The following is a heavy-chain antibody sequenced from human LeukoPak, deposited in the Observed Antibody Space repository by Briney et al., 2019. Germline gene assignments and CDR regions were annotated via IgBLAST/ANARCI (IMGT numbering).Heavy chain of an antibody. CDR3: ARDQGNWNYALKFDY. CDR2: IIPIFGTA. D-gene: IGHD1-7*01. J-gene: IGHJ4*02. Sequence: GASVKVSCKASGGTFSSYAISWVRQAPGQGLEWMGRIIPIFGTANYAQKFQGRGTITTDESTSTAYMELSSLRSEDTAVYYCARDQGNWNYALKFDYWGQGTLVTVSS. V-gene: IGHV1-69*05. CDR1: GGTFSSYA.